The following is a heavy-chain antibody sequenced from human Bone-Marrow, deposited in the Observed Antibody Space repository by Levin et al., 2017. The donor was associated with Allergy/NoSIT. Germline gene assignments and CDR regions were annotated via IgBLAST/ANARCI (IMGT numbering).Heavy chain of an antibody. CDR1: GFTVSSNY. J-gene: IGHJ5*02. CDR2: IYSGGST. Sequence: GGSLRLSCAASGFTVSSNYMSWVRQAPGKGLEWVSVIYSGGSTYYADSVKGRFTISRDNSKNTLYLQMNSLRAEDTAVYYCARETRRGSVNWFDPWGQGTLVTVSS. V-gene: IGHV3-66*01. CDR3: ARETRRGSVNWFDP. D-gene: IGHD3-10*01.